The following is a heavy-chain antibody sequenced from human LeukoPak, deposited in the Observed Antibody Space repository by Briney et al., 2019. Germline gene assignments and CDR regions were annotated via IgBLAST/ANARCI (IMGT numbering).Heavy chain of an antibody. V-gene: IGHV4-59*01. Sequence: PSETLSLTCAVYGGSFSGYYWSWIRQPPGKGLECIGYIYYSGSTNYNPSLKSRVTISVDTSKNQFSLKLSSVTAADTAVYYCARRDYESSGYYYFQYWGQGTLVTVSS. CDR3: ARRDYESSGYYYFQY. J-gene: IGHJ1*01. CDR2: IYYSGST. D-gene: IGHD3-22*01. CDR1: GGSFSGYY.